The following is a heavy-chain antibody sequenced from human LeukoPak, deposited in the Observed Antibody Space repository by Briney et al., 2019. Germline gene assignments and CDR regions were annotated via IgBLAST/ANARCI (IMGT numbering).Heavy chain of an antibody. CDR1: GGSFSGYY. CDR2: INHSGST. CDR3: ARAPSSGWYVL. J-gene: IGHJ5*02. V-gene: IGHV4-34*01. D-gene: IGHD6-19*01. Sequence: SETLSLTCAVYGGSFSGYYWSWIRQPPGKGLEWIGEINHSGSTNYNPSLKSRVTISVDASKNQFSLKLSSVTAADTAVYYCARAPSSGWYVLWGQGTLVTVSS.